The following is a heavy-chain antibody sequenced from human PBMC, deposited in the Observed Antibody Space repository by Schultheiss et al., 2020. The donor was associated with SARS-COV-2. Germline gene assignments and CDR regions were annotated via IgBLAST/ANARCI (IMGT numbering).Heavy chain of an antibody. Sequence: GESLKISCTASGFTFSSYAMSWVRQAPGKGLELVSVISGSGDSTYYADSVKGRFTISRDNSKNTLYLQMNSLRAEDTAVYSCAKALYDFWSGYYLFDYWGRGTLVTVSS. V-gene: IGHV3-23*01. J-gene: IGHJ4*01. D-gene: IGHD3-3*01. CDR2: ISGSGDST. CDR3: AKALYDFWSGYYLFDY. CDR1: GFTFSSYA.